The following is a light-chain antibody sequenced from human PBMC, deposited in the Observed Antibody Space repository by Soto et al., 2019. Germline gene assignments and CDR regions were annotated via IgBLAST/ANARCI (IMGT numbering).Light chain of an antibody. CDR3: QQYGSSLIT. CDR2: GAS. Sequence: EIVLTQSPGTLSLSPGDRATLSCRASQSVSSSYLAWYQQKPGQAPRLLIYGASNRATGIPDRFSGSGSGTDFTLTISRLEPEDFALYYCQQYGSSLITFGQGTRLEIK. V-gene: IGKV3-20*01. J-gene: IGKJ5*01. CDR1: QSVSSSY.